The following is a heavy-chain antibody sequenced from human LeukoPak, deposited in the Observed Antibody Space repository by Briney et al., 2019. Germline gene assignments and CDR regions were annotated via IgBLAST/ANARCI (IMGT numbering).Heavy chain of an antibody. CDR3: ATWGHLDVFDI. CDR2: IYHSGAT. Sequence: SETLSLTCTVSGHSIINSYYWGWIRQPPGKGLEWIGSIYHSGATYYNPSLKSRVTISVDTSKNQFSLKLNSVTAADTAVYYCATWGHLDVFDIWGQGTIVTVSS. J-gene: IGHJ3*02. D-gene: IGHD1-26*01. V-gene: IGHV4-38-2*02. CDR1: GHSIINSYY.